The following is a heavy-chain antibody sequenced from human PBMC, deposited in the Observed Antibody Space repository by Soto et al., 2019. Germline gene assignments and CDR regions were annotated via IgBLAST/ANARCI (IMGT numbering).Heavy chain of an antibody. V-gene: IGHV1-69*01. CDR2: SIPIFGTA. J-gene: IGHJ4*02. CDR3: ARDGGRHSGGIDY. CDR1: EGTFSSYS. D-gene: IGHD1-26*01. Sequence: QVQLVQSGAEVKKPGSSVKVSCKASEGTFSSYSINWVRQAPGQGLEWMGESIPIFGTANYAQKFQGRVTITADECTSTAYMELSSLRSEDRAVYYCARDGGRHSGGIDYWGQGTLVTVSS.